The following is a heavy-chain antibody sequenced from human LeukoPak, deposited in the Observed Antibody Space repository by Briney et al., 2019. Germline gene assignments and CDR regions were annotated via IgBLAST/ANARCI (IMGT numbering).Heavy chain of an antibody. CDR1: GFTFSSYA. CDR2: ISGSGGST. V-gene: IGHV3-23*01. D-gene: IGHD3-22*01. J-gene: IGHJ4*02. Sequence: GGSLRLSCAASGFTFSSYAMSWVRQAPGKGLEWVSAISGSGGSTYYADSVKGRFTISRDNSKNTLYLQMNSLRAEDTAVYYCARDRDYYDSSGYLDYWGQGTLVTVSS. CDR3: ARDRDYYDSSGYLDY.